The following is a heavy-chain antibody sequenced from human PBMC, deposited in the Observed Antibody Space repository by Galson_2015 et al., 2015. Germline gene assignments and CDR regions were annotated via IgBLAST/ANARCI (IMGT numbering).Heavy chain of an antibody. V-gene: IGHV1-46*01. CDR2: INPSGGST. CDR1: GYTFTSYY. CDR3: AREVVGATWWFDP. J-gene: IGHJ5*02. Sequence: SVKVSCKASGYTFTSYYMHWVRQAPGQGLEWMVIINPSGGSTSYAQKFQGRVTMTRDTSTSTVYMELSSLRSEDTAVYYCAREVVGATWWFDPWGQGTLVTVSS. D-gene: IGHD1-26*01.